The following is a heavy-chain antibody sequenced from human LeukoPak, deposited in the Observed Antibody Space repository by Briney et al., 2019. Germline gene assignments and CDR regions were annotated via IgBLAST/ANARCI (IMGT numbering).Heavy chain of an antibody. D-gene: IGHD4/OR15-4a*01. CDR1: GGTFSSYA. Sequence: SVKVSCKASGGTFSSYAISWVRQAPGQGLEWMGRIIPILGIANYAQKFQGRVTITADKSTSAAYMELSSLRSEDTAVYYRARARTMVYGDYSDYWGQGTLVTVSS. CDR2: IIPILGIA. J-gene: IGHJ4*02. CDR3: ARARTMVYGDYSDY. V-gene: IGHV1-69*04.